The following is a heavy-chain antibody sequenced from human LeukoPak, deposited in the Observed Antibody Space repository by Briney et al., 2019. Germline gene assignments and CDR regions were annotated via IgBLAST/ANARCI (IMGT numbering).Heavy chain of an antibody. Sequence: PGGSLRLSCAASGFTFSSYSMNWVRQAPGKGLEWVAFINHPGSLIHYADSVRGRFTISRDNAQSSLSLQMNSLTVEDTAVYYCARTADGEFDVWGQGTLVTVSS. D-gene: IGHD4-17*01. CDR2: INHPGSLI. CDR1: GFTFSSYS. J-gene: IGHJ4*02. V-gene: IGHV3-21*04. CDR3: ARTADGEFDV.